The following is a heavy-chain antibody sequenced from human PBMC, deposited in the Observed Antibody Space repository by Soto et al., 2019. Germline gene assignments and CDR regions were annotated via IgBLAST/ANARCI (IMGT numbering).Heavy chain of an antibody. CDR2: INHSGST. CDR3: ARGDYDFWSGYYSYYMDV. J-gene: IGHJ6*03. Sequence: PSETLSLTCAVYGGSFSGYYWSWIRQPPGKGLEWIGEINHSGSTNYNPSLKSRVTIPVDTSKNQFSLKLSSVTAADTAVYYCARGDYDFWSGYYSYYMDVWGKGTTVTVSS. D-gene: IGHD3-3*01. V-gene: IGHV4-34*01. CDR1: GGSFSGYY.